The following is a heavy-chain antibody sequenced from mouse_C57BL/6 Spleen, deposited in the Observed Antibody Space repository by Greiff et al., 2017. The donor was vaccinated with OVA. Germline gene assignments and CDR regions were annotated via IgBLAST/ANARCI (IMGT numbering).Heavy chain of an antibody. V-gene: IGHV1-52*01. J-gene: IGHJ4*01. D-gene: IGHD2-4*01. CDR1: GYTFTSYW. CDR2: IDPSDSET. CDR3: AREGDDYDGEYYYAMDY. Sequence: QVQLQQPGAELVRPGSSVKLSCKASGYTFTSYWMHWVKQRPIQGLEWIGNIDPSDSETHYNQKFKDKATLTVDKSSSTAYMQLSSLTSEDSAVYYCAREGDDYDGEYYYAMDYWGQGTSVTVSS.